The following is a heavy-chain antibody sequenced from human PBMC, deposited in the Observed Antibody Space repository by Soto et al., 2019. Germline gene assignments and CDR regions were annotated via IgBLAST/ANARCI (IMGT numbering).Heavy chain of an antibody. J-gene: IGHJ6*02. CDR2: SKNRADGYIL. D-gene: IGHD1-26*01. CDR1: GFTFSDHY. Sequence: EVQLVQSGGGLVQPGGSLTLSCAASGFTFSDHYIDWVRQAPGKGLEWVGRSKNRADGYILECAASLRGRFTVSRDDSKNSLLLQMTSLKHDDAAVYYCVRAQVGGTGMDVWGQGTTVTVSS. CDR3: VRAQVGGTGMDV. V-gene: IGHV3-72*01.